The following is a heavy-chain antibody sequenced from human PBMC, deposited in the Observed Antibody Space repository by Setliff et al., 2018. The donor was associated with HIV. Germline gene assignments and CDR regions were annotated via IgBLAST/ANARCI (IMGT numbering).Heavy chain of an antibody. CDR2: INHSGST. Sequence: SETLSLTCAVYGGSFRGYYWSWIRQPPGKGLEWIGEINHSGSTNYNPSLKSRVTISVDTSKSQFSLKLSAVTAADTALYYCARGSDYIWGNYRFPFDYWGQGTLVTVSS. CDR1: GGSFRGYY. J-gene: IGHJ4*02. D-gene: IGHD3-16*02. CDR3: ARGSDYIWGNYRFPFDY. V-gene: IGHV4-34*01.